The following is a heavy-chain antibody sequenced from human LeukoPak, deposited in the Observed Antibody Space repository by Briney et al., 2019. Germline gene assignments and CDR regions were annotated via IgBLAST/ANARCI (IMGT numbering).Heavy chain of an antibody. V-gene: IGHV3-7*01. D-gene: IGHD2-2*01. J-gene: IGHJ3*02. CDR3: ARDQDVVVLLGIIAYDAFDI. CDR1: GFTFSKYW. CDR2: IKEDGSDK. Sequence: GGSLRLSCAASGFTFSKYWMTWVRQAPGKGLEWVANIKEDGSDKHYVDSVKGRFTVSRDNAKNSLYLQMNSLRVEDTAVYYCARDQDVVVLLGIIAYDAFDIWGQGTMVTVS.